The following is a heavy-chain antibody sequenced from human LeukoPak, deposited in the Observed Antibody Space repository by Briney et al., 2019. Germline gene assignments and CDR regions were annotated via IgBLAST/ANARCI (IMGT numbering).Heavy chain of an antibody. J-gene: IGHJ4*02. CDR1: GYSISSGYY. CDR3: ARHFGELLISDY. CDR2: IYYTGST. V-gene: IGHV4-38-2*02. D-gene: IGHD3-10*01. Sequence: SETLSLTCTVSGYSISSGYYWGWIRQSPGKGLEWIGYIYYTGSTSYNPSLRSRVTMSADTSKNQFSLKLSSVTAADTAVYYCARHFGELLISDYWGQGTLVTVSS.